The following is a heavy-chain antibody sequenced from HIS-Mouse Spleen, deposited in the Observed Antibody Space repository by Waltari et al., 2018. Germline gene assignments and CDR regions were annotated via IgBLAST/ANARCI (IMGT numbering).Heavy chain of an antibody. Sequence: QVQLQQWGAGLLKPSETLSLTCAVHGGSFSGYYWSWIRQPPGKGLEWSGEINHSGSTNYNPSLKSRVTISVDTSKNQFSLKLSSVTAADTAVYYCARMGPASGSYGDYWGQGTLVTVSS. V-gene: IGHV4-34*01. CDR2: INHSGST. CDR1: GGSFSGYY. CDR3: ARMGPASGSYGDY. J-gene: IGHJ4*02. D-gene: IGHD1-26*01.